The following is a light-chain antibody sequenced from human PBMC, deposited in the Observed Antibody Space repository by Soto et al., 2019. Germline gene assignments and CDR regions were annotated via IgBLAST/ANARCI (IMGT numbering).Light chain of an antibody. J-gene: IGLJ1*01. Sequence: QPVLTQPPSVSGAPGQRVTISCTGSSSNIGAGYDVSWYQQLPGTAPKLLIYGNSNRPSGVPDRFSGSKSGTSASLAITGLQAEDEADYYCQSYDSSLSGYVFGTGTKLTVL. V-gene: IGLV1-40*01. CDR1: SSNIGAGYD. CDR2: GNS. CDR3: QSYDSSLSGYV.